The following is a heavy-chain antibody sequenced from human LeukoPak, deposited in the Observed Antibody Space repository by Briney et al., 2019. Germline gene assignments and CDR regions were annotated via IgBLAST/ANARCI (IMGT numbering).Heavy chain of an antibody. CDR1: GFTVSSNY. J-gene: IGHJ4*02. CDR2: IYSGGST. D-gene: IGHD6-19*01. CDR3: ASSVYSSGRAPFDY. V-gene: IGHV3-53*01. Sequence: QPGGSLGLSCAASGFTVSSNYMSWVRQAPGKGLEWVSVIYSGGSTYYADSVKGRFTISRDNSKNTLYLQMNSLRAEDTAVYYCASSVYSSGRAPFDYWGQGTLVTVSS.